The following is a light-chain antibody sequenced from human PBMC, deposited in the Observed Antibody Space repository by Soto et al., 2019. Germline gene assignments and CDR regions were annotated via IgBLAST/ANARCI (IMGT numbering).Light chain of an antibody. J-gene: IGKJ5*01. Sequence: EMLLTQSPANLSLSPGERATLSCRASQSVSSYLAWYQQKPGQAPRLLIYDASNRATGIPARFSGSGSGTDFTLTISSLEPEDFAVYYCQQRSTFGQGTRLEIK. CDR2: DAS. CDR3: QQRST. V-gene: IGKV3-11*01. CDR1: QSVSSY.